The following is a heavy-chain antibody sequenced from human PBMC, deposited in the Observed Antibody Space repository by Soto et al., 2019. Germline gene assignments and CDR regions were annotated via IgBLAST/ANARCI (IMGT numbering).Heavy chain of an antibody. CDR1: GGTFSSYA. Sequence: SVKVSCPASGGTFSSYAISWVRQAPGYGLEWMGGVIPIFGTANYAQKFQGGVTITADESTSTAYMELSSLRSEDTAVYYCASGGGYNFRSYYYYGMDVWGQGTTVTVSS. D-gene: IGHD1-26*01. CDR3: ASGGGYNFRSYYYYGMDV. J-gene: IGHJ6*02. V-gene: IGHV1-69*13. CDR2: VIPIFGTA.